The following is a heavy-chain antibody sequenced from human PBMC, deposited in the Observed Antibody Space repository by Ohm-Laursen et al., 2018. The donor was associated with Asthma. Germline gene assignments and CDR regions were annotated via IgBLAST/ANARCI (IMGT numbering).Heavy chain of an antibody. Sequence: SDTLSLTCSVSGGSISSYYWSWIRQPPGKGLEWIGYIYYSGSTNYNPSLKSRVTISVDTSKNQFSLKLSSVTAVDTAVYYCARDRAGGGYWGQGTLVTVSS. D-gene: IGHD3-10*01. CDR2: IYYSGST. CDR1: GGSISSYY. CDR3: ARDRAGGGY. J-gene: IGHJ4*02. V-gene: IGHV4-59*01.